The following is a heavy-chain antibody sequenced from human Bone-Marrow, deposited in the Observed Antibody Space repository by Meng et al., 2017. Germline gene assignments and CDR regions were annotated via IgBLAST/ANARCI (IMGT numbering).Heavy chain of an antibody. Sequence: QGHRQEAGPGRVTPSGTLSLPCLGRGGSISSSNWWSWVRQPPGKGLEWIGEIYHSGSTNYNPSLKSRVTISVDKSKNQFSLKLSSVTAADTAVYYCARRVSGSGLTTDWFDPWGQGTLVTVSS. CDR1: GGSISSSNW. J-gene: IGHJ5*02. V-gene: IGHV4-4*02. CDR3: ARRVSGSGLTTDWFDP. CDR2: IYHSGST. D-gene: IGHD4-17*01.